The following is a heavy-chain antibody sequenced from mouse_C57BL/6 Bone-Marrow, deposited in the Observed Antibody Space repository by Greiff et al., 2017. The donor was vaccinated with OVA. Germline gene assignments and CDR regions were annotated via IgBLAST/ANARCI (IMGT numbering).Heavy chain of an antibody. Sequence: VQLQQPGAELVMPGASVKLSCKASGYTFTSYWMHWVKQRPGQGLEWIGEIDPSDSYTNYNQKFKGKSTLTVDKSSSTAYMQLSSLTSEDSAVYYCARNGIDYGNYKGYYAMDYWGQGTSVTVSS. V-gene: IGHV1-69*01. D-gene: IGHD2-1*01. CDR3: ARNGIDYGNYKGYYAMDY. J-gene: IGHJ4*01. CDR2: IDPSDSYT. CDR1: GYTFTSYW.